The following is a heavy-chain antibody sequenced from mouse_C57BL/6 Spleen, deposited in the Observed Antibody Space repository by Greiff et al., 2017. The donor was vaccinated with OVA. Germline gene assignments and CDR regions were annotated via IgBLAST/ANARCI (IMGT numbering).Heavy chain of an antibody. D-gene: IGHD1-1*01. V-gene: IGHV1-69*01. CDR2: IDPSDSYT. Sequence: QVHVKQPGAELVMPGASVKLSCKASGYTFTSYWMHWVKQRPGQGLEWIGEIDPSDSYTNYNQKFKGKSTLTVDKSSSTAYMQLSSLTSEDSAVYYCARRATVVATLRYAMDYWGQGTSVTVSS. J-gene: IGHJ4*01. CDR1: GYTFTSYW. CDR3: ARRATVVATLRYAMDY.